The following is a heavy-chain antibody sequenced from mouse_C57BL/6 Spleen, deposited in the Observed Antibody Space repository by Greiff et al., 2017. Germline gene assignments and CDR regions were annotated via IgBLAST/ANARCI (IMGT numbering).Heavy chain of an antibody. CDR1: GFTFSSYG. D-gene: IGHD4-1*02. CDR2: ISSGGSYT. CDR3: ARHQLGRAMDY. V-gene: IGHV5-6*01. Sequence: EVQLVESGGDLVKPGGSLKLSCAASGFTFSSYGMSWVRQTPDKRLEWVATISSGGSYTYYPDSVKGRFTIARDNAKNTLYLQRSSLKAEDTAMYYCARHQLGRAMDYWGQGTSVTVSS. J-gene: IGHJ4*01.